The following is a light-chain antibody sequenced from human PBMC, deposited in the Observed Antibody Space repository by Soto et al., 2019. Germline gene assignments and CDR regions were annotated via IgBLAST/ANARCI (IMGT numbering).Light chain of an antibody. CDR1: SSNIGAGYD. CDR3: QSYDSSLRVVV. Sequence: QAVVTQPPSVSGAPGQRVTISCTGSSSNIGAGYDVHWYQQLPGTAPKLLIYTNSNRPSGVPDRFSGSKSGTSASLAITGLQAEDEADYYCQSYDSSLRVVVFGGGTKLTVL. CDR2: TNS. V-gene: IGLV1-40*01. J-gene: IGLJ2*01.